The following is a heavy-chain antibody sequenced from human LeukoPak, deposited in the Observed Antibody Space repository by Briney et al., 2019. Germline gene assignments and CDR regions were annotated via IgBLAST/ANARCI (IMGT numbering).Heavy chain of an antibody. V-gene: IGHV3-11*01. D-gene: IGHD5-18*01. CDR3: ARVRYTYGNKPLDY. J-gene: IGHJ4*01. Sequence: PGGSLRLSCAASGFTFSDYYMSWIRQAPGKGLEWVSFISTSGVSIYYADSVKGRFTISRDNAKNSLYLQMNTLRAEDTAVYYCARVRYTYGNKPLDYWGRGTLVTVSS. CDR2: ISTSGVSI. CDR1: GFTFSDYY.